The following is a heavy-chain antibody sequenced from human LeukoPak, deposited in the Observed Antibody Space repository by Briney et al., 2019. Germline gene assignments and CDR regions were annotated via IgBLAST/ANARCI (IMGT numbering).Heavy chain of an antibody. Sequence: SVKVSFKASGGTFSIYAISWVRQAPGQGLEWMGGIIPIFGTANYAQKFQGRVTITADESTSTAYMELSSLRSEDTAVYYCARSSLAYCGGDCYLGGNYWGQGTLVTVSS. CDR3: ARSSLAYCGGDCYLGGNY. CDR1: GGTFSIYA. D-gene: IGHD2-21*02. J-gene: IGHJ4*02. CDR2: IIPIFGTA. V-gene: IGHV1-69*01.